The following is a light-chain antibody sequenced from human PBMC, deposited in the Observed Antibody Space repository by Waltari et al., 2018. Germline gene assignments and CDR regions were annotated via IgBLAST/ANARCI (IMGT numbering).Light chain of an antibody. Sequence: AIQMTQSPSSLSASVGDRVTITCRASQGNRNDLGWYQQKPGEAPKLLVCAASSLQSGVPARFSGSGSGTDFTRTISSLQPEDFATYYCLQDYNYPWTFGQGTKVEIK. J-gene: IGKJ1*01. CDR3: LQDYNYPWT. CDR2: AAS. CDR1: QGNRND. V-gene: IGKV1-6*01.